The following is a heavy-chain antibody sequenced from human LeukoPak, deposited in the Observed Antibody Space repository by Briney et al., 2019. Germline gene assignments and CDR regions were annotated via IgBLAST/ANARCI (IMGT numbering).Heavy chain of an antibody. CDR2: ISFTGIT. D-gene: IGHD1-14*01. CDR3: ARHLHHYREGGRALDY. J-gene: IGHJ4*02. Sequence: SETLSLSCTVSGGSISSPNYYWGWIRQPPGKGLESIGTISFTGITYYNPALKSRVPISVDTSTNQFSLTLPAVAAADTAVYYCARHLHHYREGGRALDYWGQGTLVTVSS. V-gene: IGHV4-39*01. CDR1: GGSISSPNYY.